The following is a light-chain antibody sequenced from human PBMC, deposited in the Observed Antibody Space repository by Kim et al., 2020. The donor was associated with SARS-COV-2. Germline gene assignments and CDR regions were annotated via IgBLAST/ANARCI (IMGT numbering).Light chain of an antibody. CDR1: SPNIGSNT. CDR3: AAWDDSLNGPM. J-gene: IGLJ3*02. Sequence: GQRVTISCSGSSPNIGSNTVNWYQQLPGTAPKLLIYSNNQRPSGVPDRFSGSKSGTSASLDISGLQSEDEADYYCAAWDDSLNGPMFGGGTQLTVL. V-gene: IGLV1-44*01. CDR2: SNN.